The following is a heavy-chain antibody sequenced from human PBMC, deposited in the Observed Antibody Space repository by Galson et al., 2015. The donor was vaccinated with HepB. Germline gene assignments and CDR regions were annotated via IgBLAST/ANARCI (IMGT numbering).Heavy chain of an antibody. J-gene: IGHJ4*02. Sequence: SLRLSCAASGFTFSNAWMSWVRQAPGKGLEWVSSIKRKNEGWPTDYAAPVKGSFTISRDDSKNTLYLQMNSLKTEDTAVYYCTKEDYGNYVDAYWGQGTRVTVSS. CDR1: GFTFSNAW. D-gene: IGHD4-11*01. CDR2: IKRKNEGWPT. V-gene: IGHV3-15*01. CDR3: TKEDYGNYVDAY.